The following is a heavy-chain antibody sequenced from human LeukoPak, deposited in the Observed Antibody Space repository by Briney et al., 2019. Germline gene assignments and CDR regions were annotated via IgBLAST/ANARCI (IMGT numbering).Heavy chain of an antibody. CDR1: GLTFSSYA. D-gene: IGHD3-10*01. Sequence: PGGSLRLSCAASGLTFSSYAMSWVRQAPGKGLEWVSAISGSGGSTYYADSVKGRFTISRDNSKNTLYLQMNSLRAEDTAVYYCAKDTYYGSGSYHNWFDPWGQGTLVTVSS. CDR3: AKDTYYGSGSYHNWFDP. V-gene: IGHV3-23*01. CDR2: ISGSGGST. J-gene: IGHJ5*02.